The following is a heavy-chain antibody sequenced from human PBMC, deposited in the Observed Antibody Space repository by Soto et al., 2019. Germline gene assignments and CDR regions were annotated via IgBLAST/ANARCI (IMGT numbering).Heavy chain of an antibody. V-gene: IGHV4-34*01. CDR3: ARRSTGTTGYDAFDI. CDR2: INHSGST. CDR1: GGSFSGYD. Sequence: SETLSVTCAVDGGSFSGYDWSWIRQTPGKGLEWIGEINHSGSTNYNPSLKSRVTISVDTSKNQFSLKLSSVTAADTAVYYCARRSTGTTGYDAFDIWGQGTMVTVSS. J-gene: IGHJ3*02. D-gene: IGHD1-1*01.